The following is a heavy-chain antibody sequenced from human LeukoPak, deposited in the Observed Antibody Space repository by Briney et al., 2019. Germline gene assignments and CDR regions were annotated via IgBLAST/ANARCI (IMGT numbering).Heavy chain of an antibody. Sequence: XSVKVSCKASGYTFTSYDINWVRQAAGQGLEWMGWMNPNSGNTGYAQKFQGRVTITRNTSISTAYMELSSLRSEDTAVYYCARGDYYDFWSGYYTGGYYYMDVWGKGTTVTVSS. J-gene: IGHJ6*03. CDR1: GYTFTSYD. V-gene: IGHV1-8*03. D-gene: IGHD3-3*01. CDR2: MNPNSGNT. CDR3: ARGDYYDFWSGYYTGGYYYMDV.